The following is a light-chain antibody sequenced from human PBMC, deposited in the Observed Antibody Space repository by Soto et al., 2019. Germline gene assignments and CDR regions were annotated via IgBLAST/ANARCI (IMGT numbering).Light chain of an antibody. CDR2: GST. CDR1: SSNIGAGYD. CDR3: QSYDGSLSGVM. V-gene: IGLV1-40*01. Sequence: QLVLAQPPSVSGAPGQRVTISCSGSSSNIGAGYDVHWYQQVPGRAPKLLIFGSTNRPSGVPDRFSGSKSGTSASLAITGLQAEDEGDYYCQSYDGSLSGVMFGGGTKLTVL. J-gene: IGLJ3*02.